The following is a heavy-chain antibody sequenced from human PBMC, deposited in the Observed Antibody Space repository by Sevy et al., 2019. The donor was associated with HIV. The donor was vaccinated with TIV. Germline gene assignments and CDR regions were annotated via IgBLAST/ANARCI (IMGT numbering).Heavy chain of an antibody. J-gene: IGHJ4*02. CDR2: IKQDGSEK. CDR1: GFTFSSYW. Sequence: GGSLRLSCAASGFTFSSYWMSWVRQAPGKGLEWMANIKQDGSEKYYVDSVKGRFTISRDNAKNSLYLQMNSLRAEDTAVYYCARGGEAYYYDSSGYMGFGYWGQGTLVTVSS. CDR3: ARGGEAYYYDSSGYMGFGY. D-gene: IGHD3-22*01. V-gene: IGHV3-7*01.